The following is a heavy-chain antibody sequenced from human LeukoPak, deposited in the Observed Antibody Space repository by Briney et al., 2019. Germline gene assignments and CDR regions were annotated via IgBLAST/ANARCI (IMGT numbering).Heavy chain of an antibody. Sequence: GASVKVSCKASGYTFTSYGISWVRQAPGQGLEWMGWISAYNGNTNYAQKLQGRVTMTTDTSTSTAYMELRSLRSDDTAVYYCARDATMVRLRYYYYGMDVWGQGTTVTVSS. D-gene: IGHD3-10*01. CDR2: ISAYNGNT. CDR1: GYTFTSYG. V-gene: IGHV1-18*01. J-gene: IGHJ6*02. CDR3: ARDATMVRLRYYYYGMDV.